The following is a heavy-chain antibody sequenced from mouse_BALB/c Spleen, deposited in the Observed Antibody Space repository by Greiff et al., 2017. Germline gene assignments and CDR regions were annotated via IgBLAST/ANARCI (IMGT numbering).Heavy chain of an antibody. J-gene: IGHJ4*01. CDR2: INPYNDGT. Sequence: EVQLQQSGPELVKPGASVKMSCKASGYTFTSYVMHWVKQKPGQGLEWIGYINPYNDGTKYNEKFKGKATLTSDKSSSTAYMELSSLTSEDSAVYFCERETLGNYYALDYWGQGTSVTVSS. CDR1: GYTFTSYV. V-gene: IGHV1-14*01. D-gene: IGHD3-2*01. CDR3: ERETLGNYYALDY.